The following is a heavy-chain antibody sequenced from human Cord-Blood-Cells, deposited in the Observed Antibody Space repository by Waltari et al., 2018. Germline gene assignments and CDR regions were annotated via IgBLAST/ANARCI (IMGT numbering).Heavy chain of an antibody. Sequence: QVQLQQWGAGLLKPSVTLSLTCAVYGGSFSGYSWSWIRLPPRKGLEWIGEINHSGSTNYNPSLKSRVTISVDTSKNQFSLKLSSVTAADTAVYYCARGVGATNYYYYYYMDVWGKGTTVTVSS. J-gene: IGHJ6*03. D-gene: IGHD1-26*01. V-gene: IGHV4-34*01. CDR1: GGSFSGYS. CDR3: ARGVGATNYYYYYYMDV. CDR2: INHSGST.